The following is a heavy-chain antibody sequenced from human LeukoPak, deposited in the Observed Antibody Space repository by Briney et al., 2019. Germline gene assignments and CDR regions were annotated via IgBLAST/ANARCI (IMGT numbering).Heavy chain of an antibody. J-gene: IGHJ5*02. Sequence: SETLSLTCTVSGGPISSYYWSWIRQPPGKGLEWIGYIYYSGSTNYNPSLKSRVTISVDTSKNQFSLKLSSVTAADTAVYYCAFLRYFDWLSGGGWFDPWGQGTLVTVSS. CDR3: AFLRYFDWLSGGGWFDP. D-gene: IGHD3-9*01. CDR1: GGPISSYY. CDR2: IYYSGST. V-gene: IGHV4-59*01.